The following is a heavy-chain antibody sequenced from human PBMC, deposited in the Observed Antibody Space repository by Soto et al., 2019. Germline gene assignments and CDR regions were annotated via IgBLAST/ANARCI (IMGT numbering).Heavy chain of an antibody. CDR3: ARGFLRFLEWLPRDYGMDV. CDR2: IDHSGST. CDR1: GGSFSGYY. J-gene: IGHJ6*02. D-gene: IGHD3-3*01. V-gene: IGHV4-34*01. Sequence: SETLSLTCAVYGGSFSGYYWSWIRQLPGKGLEWIGEIDHSGSTNYNPSLKSRVTISVDTSKNQFSLKLSSVTAADTAVYYCARGFLRFLEWLPRDYGMDVWGQGTTVTVSS.